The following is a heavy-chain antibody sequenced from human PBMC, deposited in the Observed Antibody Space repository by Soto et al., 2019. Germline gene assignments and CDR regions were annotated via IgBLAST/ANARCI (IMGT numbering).Heavy chain of an antibody. CDR2: ISASGGGT. J-gene: IGHJ6*02. Sequence: GGSLRLSCAASGFTFNSFAMSWVRQAPGKGLEWVSGISASGGGTYYAESMKGRLTVSRDNSKSAMYLLINTLRAEDTAVYYCARRRGTGISGGTYYGLDVWGQGTTVTVSS. V-gene: IGHV3-23*01. D-gene: IGHD1-20*01. CDR1: GFTFNSFA. CDR3: ARRRGTGISGGTYYGLDV.